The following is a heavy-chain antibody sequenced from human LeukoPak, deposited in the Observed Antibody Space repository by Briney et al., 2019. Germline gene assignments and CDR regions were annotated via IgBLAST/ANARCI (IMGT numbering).Heavy chain of an antibody. D-gene: IGHD2-8*01. CDR2: IQNDGSNE. Sequence: PGGSLRLSCAASGFTFRSYGMHWVRQAPGEGLEWVAYIQNDGSNEQYADSVKGRFSISRDSSKNILYLQMNSLRAEDTAVYYCAKDRCSNGIGCYYYYMDVWGKGTTVTISS. CDR3: AKDRCSNGIGCYYYYMDV. CDR1: GFTFRSYG. V-gene: IGHV3-30*02. J-gene: IGHJ6*03.